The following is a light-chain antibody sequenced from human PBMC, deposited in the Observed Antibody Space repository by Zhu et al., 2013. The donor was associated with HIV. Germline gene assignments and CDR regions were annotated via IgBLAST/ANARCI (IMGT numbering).Light chain of an antibody. CDR3: QQTFTMPLT. CDR1: ERISIH. CDR2: SAY. J-gene: IGKJ4*01. V-gene: IGKV1-39*01. Sequence: DIQMTQSPSSLSASVGDRITISCRASERISIHLNWYQQKPGKAPNLLIYSAYNLQSGVPSRFSGSGAGTEFTLTISSLQPEDFATYYCQQTFTMPLTFGGGTKVDI.